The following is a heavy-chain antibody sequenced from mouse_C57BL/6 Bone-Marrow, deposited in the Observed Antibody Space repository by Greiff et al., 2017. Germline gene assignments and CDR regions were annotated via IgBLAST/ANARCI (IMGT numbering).Heavy chain of an antibody. Sequence: QVQLQQSGAELVRPGTSVKMSCKASGYTFTNYWIGWAKQRPGHGLEWIGDIYPGGGYTNYNEKFKGKATLTADKSSSTAYLQFSSMTSEDSAIDYCSRYCYGYHWYFDVWGTGTTVTVSS. CDR2: IYPGGGYT. J-gene: IGHJ1*03. CDR3: SRYCYGYHWYFDV. CDR1: GYTFTNYW. V-gene: IGHV1-63*01. D-gene: IGHD2-2*01.